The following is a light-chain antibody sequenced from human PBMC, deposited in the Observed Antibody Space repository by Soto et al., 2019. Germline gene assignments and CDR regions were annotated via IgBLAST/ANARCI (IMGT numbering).Light chain of an antibody. Sequence: DIVMTQSPLSLPVTPGEPASISCRSSQSLLHGNGYDYLDWYLQKPGQSPQLLIYLGSNRASGVPDMFSGSGSGTDFTLKISRVEAEDVGVYYCMQALQTPLYTFGQGTKLEIK. V-gene: IGKV2-28*01. CDR3: MQALQTPLYT. J-gene: IGKJ2*01. CDR2: LGS. CDR1: QSLLHGNGYDY.